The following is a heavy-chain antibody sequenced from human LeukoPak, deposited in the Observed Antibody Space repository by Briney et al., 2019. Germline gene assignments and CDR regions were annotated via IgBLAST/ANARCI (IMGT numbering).Heavy chain of an antibody. V-gene: IGHV4-59*06. CDR1: GGSISSYY. D-gene: IGHD3-10*01. CDR2: IYYSGST. J-gene: IGHJ3*02. CDR3: ARTMVRGVTRTYDAFDI. Sequence: PSETLSLTCTVSGGSISSYYWSWIRQPPGKGLEWIGYIYYSGSTYYNPSLKSRVTISVDTSKSQFSLKLSSVTAADTAVYYCARTMVRGVTRTYDAFDIWGQGTMVTVSS.